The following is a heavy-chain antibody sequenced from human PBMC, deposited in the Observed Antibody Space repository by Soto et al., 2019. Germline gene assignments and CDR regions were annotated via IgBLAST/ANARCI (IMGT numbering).Heavy chain of an antibody. CDR1: GYSFTSYW. V-gene: IGHV3-30*18. CDR3: AKGQKGYFDY. CDR2: ISYDGSNK. J-gene: IGHJ4*02. Sequence: GESLKISCMASGYSFTSYWITWVRQAPGKGLEWVAVISYDGSNKYYADSVKGRFTISRDNSKNTLYLQMNSLRAEDTAVYYCAKGQKGYFDYWGQGTLVTVSS.